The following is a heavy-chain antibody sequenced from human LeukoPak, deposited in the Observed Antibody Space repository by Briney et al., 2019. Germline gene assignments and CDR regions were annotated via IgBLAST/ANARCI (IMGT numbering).Heavy chain of an antibody. J-gene: IGHJ4*02. CDR1: VFALSTRGMC. CDR2: IDWDGDK. Sequence: SGPALVKPTQTLTLTCSFSVFALSTRGMCVSWVRQPPGKALEWLALIDWDGDKYYSTSLKTRLTISKDTSKNRVALTMTNMDPVDTGTYFCARVTPVTGLDYWGQGTLVAVSS. D-gene: IGHD2-21*02. CDR3: ARVTPVTGLDY. V-gene: IGHV2-70*20.